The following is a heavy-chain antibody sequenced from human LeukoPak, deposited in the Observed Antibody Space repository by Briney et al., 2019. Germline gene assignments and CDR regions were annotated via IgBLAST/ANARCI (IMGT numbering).Heavy chain of an antibody. J-gene: IGHJ4*02. D-gene: IGHD3-22*01. CDR1: GLSIRNNY. V-gene: IGHV3-66*01. CDR3: AKVQSYYDSSGPFDY. CDR2: VYSGGVT. Sequence: PGGSLRLSCVASGLSIRNNYMNWVRQAPGKGLEWVSLVYSGGVTHYADSVKGRFAISRDNSKNTLYLQMNSLRAEDTAVYYCAKVQSYYDSSGPFDYWGQGTLVTVSS.